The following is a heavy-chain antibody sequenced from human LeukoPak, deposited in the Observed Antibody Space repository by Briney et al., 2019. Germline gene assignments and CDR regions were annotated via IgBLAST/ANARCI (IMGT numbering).Heavy chain of an antibody. D-gene: IGHD6-13*01. J-gene: IGHJ4*02. Sequence: QPGGSLRLSCAASGFTFNNYAMSWVRQAPGKGLEWVSAISVSGDNTYYADSVKGRFTISRDNSENTLFLQMNSLRAEDSAVYYCAKGAISEAGLDSWGQGTLITVSS. CDR1: GFTFNNYA. CDR2: ISVSGDNT. CDR3: AKGAISEAGLDS. V-gene: IGHV3-23*01.